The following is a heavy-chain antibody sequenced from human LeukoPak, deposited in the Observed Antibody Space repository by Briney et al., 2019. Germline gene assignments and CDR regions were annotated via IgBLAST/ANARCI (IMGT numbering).Heavy chain of an antibody. D-gene: IGHD3-16*01. V-gene: IGHV3-7*01. J-gene: IGHJ4*02. CDR1: GFTFISYW. CDR3: ARELRTFDS. CDR2: IKHNGDEL. Sequence: PGGSLRLSCAASGFTFISYWMTCVRQAPGKGLEWVANIKHNGDELNYVDSVEDRFTISIDNAKNSLYLHMTGLRAEDTAVYYCARELRTFDSWGQGTLVTVSS.